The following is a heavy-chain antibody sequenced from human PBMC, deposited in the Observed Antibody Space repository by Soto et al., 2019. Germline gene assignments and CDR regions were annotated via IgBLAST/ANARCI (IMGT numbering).Heavy chain of an antibody. CDR3: ARAYGSGYMDV. CDR1: GGSISSGGYY. V-gene: IGHV4-31*03. CDR2: IYYSGST. J-gene: IGHJ6*02. Sequence: QVQLQESGPGLVKPSQTLSLTCTVSGGSISSGGYYWSWIRQHPGKGLEWIGYIYYSGSTYYHSSLNSRVTISVDTSKNQFSLKLSSVTAAVTAVYYCARAYGSGYMDVWGQGTMVTVSS. D-gene: IGHD3-10*01.